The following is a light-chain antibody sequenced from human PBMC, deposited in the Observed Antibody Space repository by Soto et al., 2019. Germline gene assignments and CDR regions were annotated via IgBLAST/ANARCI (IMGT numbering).Light chain of an antibody. CDR3: SSYSSSGTLYV. V-gene: IGLV2-14*03. Sequence: QSALTQPASVSGSPGQSITISCTGSSSDVGDYDYVAWYQQHPDKAPKLMIFDVSSRPSGVSNRFSGSKSGSTASLTISGLQAEDEDDYCCSSYSSSGTLYVFGTGTKLTVL. CDR2: DVS. CDR1: SSDVGDYDY. J-gene: IGLJ1*01.